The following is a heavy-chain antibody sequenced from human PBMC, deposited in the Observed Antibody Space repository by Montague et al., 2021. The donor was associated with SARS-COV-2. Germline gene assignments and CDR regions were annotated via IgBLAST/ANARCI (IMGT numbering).Heavy chain of an antibody. CDR2: IFHSGST. CDR1: GGSISSSHW. J-gene: IGHJ2*01. D-gene: IGHD4-23*01. CDR3: ASGFRTYGYGGQYWYFDL. V-gene: IGHV4-4*02. Sequence: SETLSLTCAVSGGSISSSHWWSWVCQPPAKGLVWIGEIFHSGSTNYNPSLISRLTTSIDKTKNQLSLMLSFVTAADTAVYYYASGFRTYGYGGQYWYFDLWGRGTLVTVSS.